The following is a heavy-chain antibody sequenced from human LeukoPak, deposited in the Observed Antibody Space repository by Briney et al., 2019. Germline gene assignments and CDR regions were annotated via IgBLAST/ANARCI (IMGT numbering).Heavy chain of an antibody. J-gene: IGHJ4*02. Sequence: RPGGSLRLSCAASGFTFDDYGMSWVRQAPGKGLEWVSGINWNGGSTGYADSVKGRFTISRDNAKNSLYLQMNSLGAEDTALYYCARDGSGWYYFDYWGQGTLVTVSS. CDR3: ARDGSGWYYFDY. CDR1: GFTFDDYG. CDR2: INWNGGST. V-gene: IGHV3-20*04. D-gene: IGHD6-19*01.